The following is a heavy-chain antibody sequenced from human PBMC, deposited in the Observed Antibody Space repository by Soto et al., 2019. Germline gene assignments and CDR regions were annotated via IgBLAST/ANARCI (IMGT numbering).Heavy chain of an antibody. CDR2: IYHTGTS. D-gene: IGHD3-3*01. J-gene: IGHJ2*01. V-gene: IGHV4-4*02. CDR3: ARASSRWSFDL. Sequence: QVQLQESGPGLVKPSGTLSLTCTVSSGSISSINWWSWIRQPPGKGLEWIGEIYHTGTSNYNPSLRSQATMSVDKSRNQMSLTLTSVTAADTAVYFCARASSRWSFDLWGRGTLVAVSS. CDR1: SGSISSINW.